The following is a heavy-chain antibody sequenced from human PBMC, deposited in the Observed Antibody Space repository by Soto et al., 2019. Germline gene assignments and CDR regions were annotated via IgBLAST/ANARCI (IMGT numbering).Heavy chain of an antibody. Sequence: QVQLVQSGAEVKKPGASVKVSCKSSGYTFTGYYMHWVRQAPGQGLEWMGWINPNSGGTNYAQKLQGRVIMTRDTSVSTTYMELSRLKSDDTAVYYCARIGPLYSSWSTMWGFDYWGQGTLVTVSS. V-gene: IGHV1-2*02. D-gene: IGHD6-6*01. CDR2: INPNSGGT. CDR1: GYTFTGYY. J-gene: IGHJ4*02. CDR3: ARIGPLYSSWSTMWGFDY.